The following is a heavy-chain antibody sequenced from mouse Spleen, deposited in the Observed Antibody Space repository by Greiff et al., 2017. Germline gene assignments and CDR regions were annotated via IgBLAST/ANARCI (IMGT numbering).Heavy chain of an antibody. CDR2: ISSGSSTI. J-gene: IGHJ3*01. CDR3: ARGDYGNYGWFAY. V-gene: IGHV5-17*01. CDR1: GFTFSDYG. Sequence: EVQLVESGGGLVKPGGSLKLSCAASGFTFSDYGMHWVRQAPEKGLEWVAYISSGSSTIYYADTVKGRFTISRDNAKNTLFLQMTSLRSEDTAMYYCARGDYGNYGWFAYWGQGTLVTVSA. D-gene: IGHD2-1*01.